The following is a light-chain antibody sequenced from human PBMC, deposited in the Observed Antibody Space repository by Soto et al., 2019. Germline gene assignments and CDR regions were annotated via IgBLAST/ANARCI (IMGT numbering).Light chain of an antibody. Sequence: NFMLTQPHSVSESPGKTLSISCTRRSGSIANNYVQWYQQRPGSAPTTVIYENNQRLSGVPDRFSGSTDGSSNSAALTISGLQTEDEADYYGQSYDSDFVVFGGGTKLTVL. CDR3: QSYDSDFVV. V-gene: IGLV6-57*04. J-gene: IGLJ2*01. CDR1: SGSIANNY. CDR2: ENN.